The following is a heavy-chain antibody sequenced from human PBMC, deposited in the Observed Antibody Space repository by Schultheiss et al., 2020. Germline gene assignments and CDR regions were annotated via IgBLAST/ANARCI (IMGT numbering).Heavy chain of an antibody. CDR1: GGSISSSSYY. Sequence: SETLSLTCTVSGGSISSSSYYWGWIRQPPGKGLEWIGSIYYSGSTYYNPSLKSRVTISVDTSKNQFSLKLSSVTAADTAVYYCAIQLGIVVVPAIGSNWFDPWCQGTLVTVSS. CDR3: AIQLGIVVVPAIGSNWFDP. CDR2: IYYSGST. D-gene: IGHD2-2*01. V-gene: IGHV4-39*01. J-gene: IGHJ5*02.